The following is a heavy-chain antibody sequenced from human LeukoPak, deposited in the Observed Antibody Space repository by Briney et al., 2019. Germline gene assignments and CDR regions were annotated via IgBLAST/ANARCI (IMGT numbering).Heavy chain of an antibody. CDR3: ARDRTVTTFDYYYYMDV. J-gene: IGHJ6*03. CDR2: INPNSGGT. Sequence: ASVKVSCKASGYTFTGYYMHWVRQAPGQGLEWMGWINPNSGGTNYAQKFQGRVTMTRDTSISTAYMELSRLRSDDTAVYYCARDRTVTTFDYYYYMDVWGKGITVTVSS. V-gene: IGHV1-2*02. D-gene: IGHD4-11*01. CDR1: GYTFTGYY.